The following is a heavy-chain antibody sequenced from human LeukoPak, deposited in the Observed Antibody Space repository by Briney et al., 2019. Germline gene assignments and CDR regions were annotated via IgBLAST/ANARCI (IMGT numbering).Heavy chain of an antibody. CDR2: ISSSSSYI. D-gene: IGHD3-10*01. J-gene: IGHJ4*02. V-gene: IGHV3-21*04. Sequence: GGSLRLSCAASGFTFSSYSMNWVRQAPGKGLEWVSSISSSSSYIYYADSVKGRFTISRDNSKNTLYLQMKSLRAEDTAVYYCAKEQSPGYFDYWGQGTLVTVSS. CDR3: AKEQSPGYFDY. CDR1: GFTFSSYS.